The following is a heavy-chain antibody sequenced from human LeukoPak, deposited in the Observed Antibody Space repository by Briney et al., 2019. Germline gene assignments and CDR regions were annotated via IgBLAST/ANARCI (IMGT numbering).Heavy chain of an antibody. CDR3: ASRMKPSPAVTTLLGAFDI. D-gene: IGHD4-17*01. CDR2: INHSGST. CDR1: GGSSSGYY. V-gene: IGHV4-34*01. J-gene: IGHJ3*02. Sequence: SETLSLTCAAHGGSSSGYYWSWIRQPPGKGLEWIGEINHSGSTNYNPSLKSRVTISVDTTKNHFSLKLSSVTAADTAVDYCASRMKPSPAVTTLLGAFDIWGQGTMVTVSS.